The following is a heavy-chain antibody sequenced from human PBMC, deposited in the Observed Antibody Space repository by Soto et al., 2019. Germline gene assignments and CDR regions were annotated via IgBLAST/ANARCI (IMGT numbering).Heavy chain of an antibody. CDR1: GGTFSTYT. V-gene: IGHV1-69*08. CDR2: IIPIIGII. CDR3: AGDPDSHYNDSHASSYP. J-gene: IGHJ5*02. D-gene: IGHD3-22*01. Sequence: QVQLVQSGAEVTKPGSSVKVSCKASGGTFSTYTITWVRQAPGQGLEWMGRIIPIIGIINYAQKFQGRVTITAEKFTGTAYMELTRLRSDDTAVYYCAGDPDSHYNDSHASSYPWGQGTLVTVSS.